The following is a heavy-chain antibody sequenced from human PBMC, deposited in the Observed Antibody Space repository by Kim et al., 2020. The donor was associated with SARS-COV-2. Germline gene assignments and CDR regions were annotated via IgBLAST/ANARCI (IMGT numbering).Heavy chain of an antibody. CDR2: ISYDGSNK. V-gene: IGHV3-30*03. CDR3: ASRVRITMVRGSIIDAFDI. D-gene: IGHD3-10*01. CDR1: GFTFSSYG. J-gene: IGHJ3*02. Sequence: GGSLRLSCSASGFTFSSYGMHWVRQAPGKGLEWEAVISYDGSNKYYADSVKGRFTISRDNSKNTLYLQMNSLRVEDTAVYYCASRVRITMVRGSIIDAFDIWGQGTMVSVSS.